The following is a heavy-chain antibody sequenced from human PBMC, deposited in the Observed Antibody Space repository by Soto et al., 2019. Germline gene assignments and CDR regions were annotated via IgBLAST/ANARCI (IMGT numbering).Heavy chain of an antibody. D-gene: IGHD3-10*01. V-gene: IGHV3-23*01. J-gene: IGHJ6*03. CDR3: AKDRYGSGSYPVAFYYYYMDV. CDR1: GFTFSSYA. Sequence: PGGSLRLSCAASGFTFSSYAMSWVRQAPGKGLEWVSAISGSGGSTYYADSVKGRFTISRDNSKNTLYLQMNSLRAEDTAVYYCAKDRYGSGSYPVAFYYYYMDVWGKGTTVTVSS. CDR2: ISGSGGST.